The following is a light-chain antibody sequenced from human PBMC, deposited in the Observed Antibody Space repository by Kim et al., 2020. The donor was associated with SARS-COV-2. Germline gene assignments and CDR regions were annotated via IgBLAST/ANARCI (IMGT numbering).Light chain of an antibody. CDR2: AAS. V-gene: IGKV1-27*01. CDR1: QGISNY. J-gene: IGKJ4*01. Sequence: DIQMTQSPSSLSASVGDRVTITCRASQGISNYLAWYQQKPGKIPRLLIYAASTLQSGVPSRFSGSGSGTDFTLTISSLQPEDVASYYCQKYNSAPALTFGGGTRVDIK. CDR3: QKYNSAPALT.